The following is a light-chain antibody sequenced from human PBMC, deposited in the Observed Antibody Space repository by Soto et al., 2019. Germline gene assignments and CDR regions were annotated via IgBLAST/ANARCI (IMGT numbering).Light chain of an antibody. CDR3: CSPAGTHIVV. J-gene: IGLJ2*01. CDR2: DVT. V-gene: IGLV2-11*01. CDR1: NSDVGRYNW. Sequence: QSALTQPRSVSGSPGQSVTISCTETNSDVGRYNWVSWYQQHPGKAPKLMIYDVTERPSGVPDRFSASKSGNTASLTISGLQAEDEADYYCCSPAGTHIVVFGGGTKLTVL.